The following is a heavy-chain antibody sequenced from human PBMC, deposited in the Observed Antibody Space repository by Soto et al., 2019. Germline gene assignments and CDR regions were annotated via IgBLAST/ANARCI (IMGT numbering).Heavy chain of an antibody. Sequence: PGGSLRLSCAASGFTFRSYGMHWVRQAPGKGLEWVAVIWYDGSNKYYADSVKGRFTISRDNSKNTLYLQMNSLRAEDTAVYYCASGESSGSWYYFDYWGQGTLVTVSS. D-gene: IGHD6-13*01. CDR2: IWYDGSNK. CDR3: ASGESSGSWYYFDY. CDR1: GFTFRSYG. J-gene: IGHJ4*02. V-gene: IGHV3-33*01.